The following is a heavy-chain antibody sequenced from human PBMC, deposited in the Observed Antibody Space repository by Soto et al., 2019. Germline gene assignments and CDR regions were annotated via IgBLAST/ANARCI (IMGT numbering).Heavy chain of an antibody. CDR2: INPSGGST. V-gene: IGHV1-46*01. CDR3: ARVPLVVPAALHFDY. CDR1: GYTFTSYY. D-gene: IGHD2-2*01. J-gene: IGHJ4*02. Sequence: ASVKVSGKASGYTFTSYYMHWVRQAPGQGLEWMGIINPSGGSTSYAQKFQGRVTMTRDTSTSTVYMELSSLRSEDTAVYYCARVPLVVPAALHFDYWGQGTLVTVSS.